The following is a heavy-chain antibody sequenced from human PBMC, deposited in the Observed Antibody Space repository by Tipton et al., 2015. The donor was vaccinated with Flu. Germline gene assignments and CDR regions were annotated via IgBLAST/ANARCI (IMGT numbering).Heavy chain of an antibody. D-gene: IGHD3-3*01. CDR1: GYTFTSYG. Sequence: QVQLVQSGAEVKKPGASVKVSCKAPGYTFTSYGISWVRQAPGQGLEWMGWISAYNGNTNYAQKLQGRVTMTTDTSTSTAYMERRSLGSDDTAVYYCARDRGYYDFWSGFLSQRTRGDYYYYGMDVWGQGTTVTVSS. V-gene: IGHV1-18*01. CDR3: ARDRGYYDFWSGFLSQRTRGDYYYYGMDV. CDR2: ISAYNGNT. J-gene: IGHJ6*02.